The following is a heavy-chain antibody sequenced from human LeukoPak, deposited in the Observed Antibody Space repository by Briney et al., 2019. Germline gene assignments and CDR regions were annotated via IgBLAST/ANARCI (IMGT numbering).Heavy chain of an antibody. CDR3: ARGRLAGYRNWFDP. V-gene: IGHV4-34*01. J-gene: IGHJ5*02. Sequence: SETLSLTCSVYGGSFSGYYWNWFRQPPGKGLEWIGEINHSGSTNYNPSLKSRVTISIDTSKNQFSLKLSSVTAADTAVYYCARGRLAGYRNWFDPWGQGTLVTVSS. D-gene: IGHD3-3*02. CDR1: GGSFSGYY. CDR2: INHSGST.